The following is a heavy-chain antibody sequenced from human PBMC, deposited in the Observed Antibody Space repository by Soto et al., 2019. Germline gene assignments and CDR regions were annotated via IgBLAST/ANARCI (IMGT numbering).Heavy chain of an antibody. CDR2: IYYSGST. V-gene: IGHV4-39*01. J-gene: IGHJ4*02. D-gene: IGHD6-19*01. Sequence: QLQLQESGPGLVKPSETLSLTCTVSGGSISSSSYYWGWIRQPPGKGLEWIGSIYYSGSTYYNPSLKSRVTLSVDPSKIQFSRKLSSVTAADTAVYYCARYRSGWYDTYYFDYWGQGTLVTVSS. CDR1: GGSISSSSYY. CDR3: ARYRSGWYDTYYFDY.